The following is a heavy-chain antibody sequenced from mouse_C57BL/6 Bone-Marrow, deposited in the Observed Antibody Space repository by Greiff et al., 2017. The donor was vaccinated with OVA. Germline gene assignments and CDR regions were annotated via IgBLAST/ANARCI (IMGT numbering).Heavy chain of an antibody. V-gene: IGHV1-72*01. CDR3: ARNYDYYFDY. Sequence: QVQLKQPGAELVKPGASVKLSCKASGYTFTSYWMHWVKQRPGRGLEWIGRIDPNSGGTKYNEKFKSKATLTVDKPSSTAYMQLSSLTSEDSAVYYCARNYDYYFDYWGQGTTLTVSS. CDR1: GYTFTSYW. CDR2: IDPNSGGT. J-gene: IGHJ2*01. D-gene: IGHD2-4*01.